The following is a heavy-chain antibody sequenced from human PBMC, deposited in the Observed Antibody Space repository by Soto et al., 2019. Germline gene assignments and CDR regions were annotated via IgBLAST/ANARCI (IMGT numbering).Heavy chain of an antibody. CDR3: AKVSSSWYAGFFDL. J-gene: IGHJ4*02. CDR1: GFTFSSHA. CDR2: LSGSGDSK. D-gene: IGHD6-13*01. V-gene: IGHV3-23*01. Sequence: LRLSCTASGFTFSSHAMTWVRQAPGKGLEWVSGLSGSGDSKYYADSVKGRFTISRDNSMNTLYLQMKTLRAEDTAVYYCAKVSSSWYAGFFDLWGQGTPVTVSS.